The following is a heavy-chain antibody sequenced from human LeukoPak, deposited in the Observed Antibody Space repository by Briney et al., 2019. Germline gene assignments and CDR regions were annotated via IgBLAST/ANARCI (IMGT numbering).Heavy chain of an antibody. CDR2: IKTDGSST. D-gene: IGHD4-17*01. Sequence: GGSLRLSCAASGFTFSNYWWHWVRQAPGKGLVWVSRIKTDGSSTSYADSVEGRFTISRDNAKNTLYLQMNSLRGEDTAVYYCAGEFGVTTKFDPWGQGTLVTVSS. CDR1: GFTFSNYW. CDR3: AGEFGVTTKFDP. J-gene: IGHJ5*02. V-gene: IGHV3-74*01.